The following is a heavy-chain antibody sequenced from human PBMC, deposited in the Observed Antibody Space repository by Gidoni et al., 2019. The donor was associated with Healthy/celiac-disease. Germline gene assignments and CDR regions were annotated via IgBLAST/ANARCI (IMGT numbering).Heavy chain of an antibody. CDR3: ASWRGGSPISYYYYYRDV. J-gene: IGHJ6*03. V-gene: IGHV1-69*19. Sequence: QVQLVPSGAEVKKPGSSVKVSCKASGGPFSSYAISWVRQAPGQGREWMGGIIPTFGTANYAQKCQGRVTITADESTRTAYMELSSLRSEDTAVYYGASWRGGSPISYYYYYRDVWGKGTTVTVSS. D-gene: IGHD3-3*01. CDR1: GGPFSSYA. CDR2: IIPTFGTA.